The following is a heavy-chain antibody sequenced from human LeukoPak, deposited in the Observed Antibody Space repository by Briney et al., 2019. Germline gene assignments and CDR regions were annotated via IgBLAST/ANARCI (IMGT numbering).Heavy chain of an antibody. Sequence: PXGSXXXXXXASGFTFSSYWMXXGGQAPGKGXXXXAXISGDGRITSYADSVKGRFTISRDNATNTLYLQMNNLRAEDTAVYYCPRGGSTMVRTRQNWFDPWGQGTLVTVSS. D-gene: IGHD3-10*01. CDR1: GFTFSSYW. CDR2: ISGDGRIT. CDR3: PRGGSTMVRTRQNWFDP. V-gene: IGHV3-74*01. J-gene: IGHJ5*02.